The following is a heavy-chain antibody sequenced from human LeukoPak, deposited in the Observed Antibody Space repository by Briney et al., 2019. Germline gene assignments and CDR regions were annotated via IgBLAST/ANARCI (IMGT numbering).Heavy chain of an antibody. CDR2: ISSSSNTI. V-gene: IGHV3-48*04. J-gene: IGHJ4*02. CDR1: GFTFSSYS. D-gene: IGHD2-21*02. CDR3: ATMTTYCGGDCYFFDY. Sequence: TGGSLRLSCAASGFTFSSYSMNWVRQAPGKGLEWVSYISSSSNTIYYADSVKGRFTISRDNAKNSLYLQMNSLGAEDTAVYYCATMTTYCGGDCYFFDYWGQGTLVTVSS.